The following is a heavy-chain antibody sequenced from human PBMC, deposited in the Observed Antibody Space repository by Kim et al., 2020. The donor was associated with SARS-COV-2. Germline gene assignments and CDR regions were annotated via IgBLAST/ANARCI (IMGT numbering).Heavy chain of an antibody. CDR3: AKDLEAAAGTWWYFDL. CDR2: ISYDGSNK. CDR1: GFTFSSYG. D-gene: IGHD6-13*01. V-gene: IGHV3-30*18. Sequence: GGSLRLSCAASGFTFSSYGMHWVRQAPGKGLEWVAVISYDGSNKYYADSVKGRFTISRDNSKNTLYLQMNSLRAEDTAVYYCAKDLEAAAGTWWYFDLWG. J-gene: IGHJ2*01.